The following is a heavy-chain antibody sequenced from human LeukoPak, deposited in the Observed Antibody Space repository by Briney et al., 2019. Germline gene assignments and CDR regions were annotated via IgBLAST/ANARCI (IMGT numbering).Heavy chain of an antibody. CDR1: GFTFSSYS. Sequence: RAGGSLRLSCAASGFTFSSYSMNWVRQAPGKGLEWFLSFCSSSSYIYYADSVKGRFTISRDNAKNSLYLQMNSLRAEDTAVYYCARDRNDYSNYEVAFDIWGQGTMVTVSS. V-gene: IGHV3-21*01. D-gene: IGHD4-11*01. CDR2: FCSSSSYI. J-gene: IGHJ3*02. CDR3: ARDRNDYSNYEVAFDI.